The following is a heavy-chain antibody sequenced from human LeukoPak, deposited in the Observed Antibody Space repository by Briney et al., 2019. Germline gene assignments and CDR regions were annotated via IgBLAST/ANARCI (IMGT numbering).Heavy chain of an antibody. Sequence: PGGSLRPSCAASGFTFSSYGMHWVRQAPGKGLEWVAVIWYDASSKYYADSVKGRFTISRDNSKSTLYLQMNNLRAEDTAVYYCAREYSGYGIDYWGQGTLVTVSS. CDR1: GFTFSSYG. V-gene: IGHV3-33*01. CDR3: AREYSGYGIDY. J-gene: IGHJ4*02. D-gene: IGHD5-12*01. CDR2: IWYDASSK.